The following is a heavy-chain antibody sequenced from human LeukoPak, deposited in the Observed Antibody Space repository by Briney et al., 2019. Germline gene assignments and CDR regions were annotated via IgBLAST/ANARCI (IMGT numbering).Heavy chain of an antibody. CDR3: ARALWSGPVYYGMDV. CDR1: GFTFSSYS. D-gene: IGHD3-10*01. CDR2: ISSSSTYI. Sequence: GGSLRLSCVASGFTFSSYSMNWVRQAPGKGLEWVSSISSSSTYIYYTDSMKGRFTISRDNAKNSLYLQMNSLRAEDTAVYYCARALWSGPVYYGMDVWGQGTTVTVSS. J-gene: IGHJ6*02. V-gene: IGHV3-21*01.